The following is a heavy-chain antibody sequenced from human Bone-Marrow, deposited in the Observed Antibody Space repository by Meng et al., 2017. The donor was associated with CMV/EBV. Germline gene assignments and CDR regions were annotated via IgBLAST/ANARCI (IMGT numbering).Heavy chain of an antibody. J-gene: IGHJ4*02. V-gene: IGHV3-74*01. CDR3: ARALKGGGAY. CDR2: ITDTGSST. D-gene: IGHD3-16*01. CDR1: GFTFSGYW. Sequence: LSCAASGFTFSGYWMHWVRQAPGKGMTWVSRITDTGSSTAYADSVKGRFTISRDNAKSTLYLQMNSLRAEDTAVYYCARALKGGGAYWGQGTLVTVSS.